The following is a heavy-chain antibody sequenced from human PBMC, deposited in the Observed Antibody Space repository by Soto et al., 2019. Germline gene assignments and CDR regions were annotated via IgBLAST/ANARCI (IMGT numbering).Heavy chain of an antibody. J-gene: IGHJ6*02. V-gene: IGHV1-2*02. CDR2: INPNSGGT. CDR3: ARGKDTASSALYGMDV. CDR1: GYTFTGYY. D-gene: IGHD5-18*01. Sequence: QVQLVQSGAEVKKPGASEKVSCKASGYTFTGYYMHWVRQAPGQGLEWMGWINPNSGGTNYAQKFQGRVTMTRDTSISTAYMELSRLRSDDTAVYYCARGKDTASSALYGMDVWGQGTTVTVSS.